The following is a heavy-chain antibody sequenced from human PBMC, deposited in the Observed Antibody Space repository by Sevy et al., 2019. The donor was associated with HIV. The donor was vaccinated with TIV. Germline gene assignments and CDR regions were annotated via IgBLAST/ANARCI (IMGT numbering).Heavy chain of an antibody. D-gene: IGHD4-4*01. J-gene: IGHJ5*02. CDR3: ARGTDDYSNYVSFDP. V-gene: IGHV4-30-4*01. Sequence: SETLSLTCTVSGDSISSGDYYWSWIRQPPGKGLEWIGYIYYSGTTYYNPSLESRVTISVDTSKNQFSLKLSSVTAADTAEYFCARGTDDYSNYVSFDPWGQGTLVTVSS. CDR1: GDSISSGDYY. CDR2: IYYSGTT.